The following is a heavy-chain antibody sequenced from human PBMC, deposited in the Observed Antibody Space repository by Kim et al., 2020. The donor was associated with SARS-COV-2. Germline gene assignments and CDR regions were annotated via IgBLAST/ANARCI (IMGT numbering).Heavy chain of an antibody. Sequence: GGSLRLSCEASGFSFNNFWMSWVRQAPGQGLEWVANINQDGSEKKFLDSVKGRFTISRDNAKNSVYLQMNSLRVEESAVYYCARDAWSQRGTAGFDYWG. D-gene: IGHD7-27*01. J-gene: IGHJ4*01. CDR2: INQDGSEK. CDR3: ARDAWSQRGTAGFDY. CDR1: GFSFNNFW. V-gene: IGHV3-7*01.